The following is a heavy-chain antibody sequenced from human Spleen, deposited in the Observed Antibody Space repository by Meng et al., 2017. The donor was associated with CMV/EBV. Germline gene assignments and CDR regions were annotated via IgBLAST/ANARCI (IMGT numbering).Heavy chain of an antibody. V-gene: IGHV3-21*01. CDR2: ISSSSSYI. D-gene: IGHD5-12*01. J-gene: IGHJ6*02. CDR1: GFTFSSYS. Sequence: GESLKISCAASGFTFSSYSMNWVRQAPGKGLEWVSSISSSSSYIYYADSVKGRFTISRDNAKNSLYLQMNSLRAEDTAVYYCAREPRFGSGYGDYYGMDVWGQGTTVTVSS. CDR3: AREPRFGSGYGDYYGMDV.